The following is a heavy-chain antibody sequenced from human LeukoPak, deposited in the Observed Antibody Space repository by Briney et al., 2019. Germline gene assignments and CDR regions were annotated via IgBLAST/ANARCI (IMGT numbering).Heavy chain of an antibody. V-gene: IGHV4-4*02. D-gene: IGHD1-26*01. Sequence: SGTLSLTCAVSGGSITTTNWWSWVRQPPGKGLEWIGEVHLSGATNYNPSLESRVSMSIDKSKNHLSLEVTSVTAADTAIYYCTRESGAFSPFGFWGQGTLVTVSS. J-gene: IGHJ4*02. CDR2: VHLSGAT. CDR1: GGSITTTNW. CDR3: TRESGAFSPFGF.